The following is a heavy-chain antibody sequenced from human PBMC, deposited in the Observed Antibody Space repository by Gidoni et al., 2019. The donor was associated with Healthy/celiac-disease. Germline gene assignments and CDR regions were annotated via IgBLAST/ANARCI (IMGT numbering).Heavy chain of an antibody. CDR1: GFTFSSYA. V-gene: IGHV3-23*01. CDR2: ISGSGGST. Sequence: EVQLLESGGGLVQPGGSLRLSCAASGFTFSSYAMTWVRQAPGKGLEWVSDISGSGGSTYYADSVKGRFTISRDNSKNTLYLKMNSLRAEDTAVYYCAKDIINYYGSGSYLVDPSDYWGQGTLVTVSS. D-gene: IGHD3-10*01. CDR3: AKDIINYYGSGSYLVDPSDY. J-gene: IGHJ4*02.